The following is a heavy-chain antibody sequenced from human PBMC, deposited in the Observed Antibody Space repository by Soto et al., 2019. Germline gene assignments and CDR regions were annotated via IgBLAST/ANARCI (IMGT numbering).Heavy chain of an antibody. Sequence: QITLKESGPTLVKPTQTLTLTCTFSGFSLSTSGLGVAWIRQPPGKALEWLTLIYWDDDKRYSPSLKSRLTITKDNSNNPWVFTVTNVDPVDTGTNCCAYTPEGASQIRGTGRYSQHWGQGTLVIV. CDR3: AYTPEGASQIRGTGRYSQH. CDR2: IYWDDDK. V-gene: IGHV2-5*02. D-gene: IGHD3-10*01. J-gene: IGHJ1*01. CDR1: GFSLSTSGLG.